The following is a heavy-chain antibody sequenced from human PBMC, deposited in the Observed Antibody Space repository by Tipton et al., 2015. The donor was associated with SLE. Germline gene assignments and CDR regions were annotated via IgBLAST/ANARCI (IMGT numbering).Heavy chain of an antibody. V-gene: IGHV4-39*07. CDR1: GVSTSSTNSY. D-gene: IGHD4-23*01. CDR3: ARRDRWSRSPRY. J-gene: IGHJ4*02. CDR2: NYYAGST. Sequence: TLSLTCTVSGVSTSSTNSYWDWLRQPPGRGLEWIGTNYYAGSTYYSPSLKSRVTITLDTSKNHLSLKLSSVTAADTAVYYCARRDRWSRSPRYGGQGTLGTVSS.